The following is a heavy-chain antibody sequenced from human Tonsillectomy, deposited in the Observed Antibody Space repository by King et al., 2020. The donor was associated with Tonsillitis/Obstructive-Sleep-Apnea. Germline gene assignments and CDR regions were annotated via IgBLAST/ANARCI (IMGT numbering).Heavy chain of an antibody. J-gene: IGHJ4*02. CDR2: IYWDDDK. Sequence: ITLKESGPTLVKPPQTLTLTCTFSGFSLSTSGVGVGWIRQPPGKALEWLALIYWDDDKRYSPSLNTRLTITKDTSKNQVVLTMTDMDPVDTATYYCAHRRTTVTTDYFDYWGQGTLVTVSS. CDR3: AHRRTTVTTDYFDY. D-gene: IGHD4-17*01. V-gene: IGHV2-5*02. CDR1: GFSLSTSGVG.